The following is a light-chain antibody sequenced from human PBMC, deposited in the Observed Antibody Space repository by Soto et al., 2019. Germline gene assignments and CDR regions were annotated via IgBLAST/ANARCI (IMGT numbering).Light chain of an antibody. J-gene: IGLJ1*01. V-gene: IGLV2-8*01. CDR3: SSYGGPNNSNYV. CDR1: SSDVGAYNY. CDR2: EVN. Sequence: QSALTQPPSASGSPGQSVTISCTGTSSDVGAYNYVSWYQQHPGKAPKLMISEVNKRPSGVPDRFSGSKSGNTASLTVSGLQPEDEADYYCSSYGGPNNSNYVFGIGTKLTVL.